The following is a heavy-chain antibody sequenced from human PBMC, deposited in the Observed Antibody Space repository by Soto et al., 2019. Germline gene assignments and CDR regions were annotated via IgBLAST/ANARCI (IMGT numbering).Heavy chain of an antibody. J-gene: IGHJ4*02. V-gene: IGHV3-30-3*01. CDR2: ISYDGSNK. Sequence: QVQLVEAGGGVVQPGRSLRLSCAASGFTFSTYAMHWVRQAPGKGLEWVAVISYDGSNKYYADSVKGRFTISRDNSKNTLYLQMNSLRAEDTAVYYCAIDFRAGRWLPDYWGQGTLVTVSS. CDR1: GFTFSTYA. CDR3: AIDFRAGRWLPDY. D-gene: IGHD3-22*01.